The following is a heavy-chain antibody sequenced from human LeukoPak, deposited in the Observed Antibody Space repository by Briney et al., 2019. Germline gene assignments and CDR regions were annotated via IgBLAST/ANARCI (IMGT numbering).Heavy chain of an antibody. CDR2: IRYDGSNK. CDR1: GFAFSNFA. CDR3: AKSPLTSVYFDY. J-gene: IGHJ4*02. D-gene: IGHD1-20*01. V-gene: IGHV3-30*02. Sequence: GGSLRLSCAASGFAFSNFAMHWVRQAPGKGLEWVAFIRYDGSNKYYADSVKGRFTISRDNSKNTLYLQMNSLRAEDTAVYYCAKSPLTSVYFDYWGQGTLVTVSS.